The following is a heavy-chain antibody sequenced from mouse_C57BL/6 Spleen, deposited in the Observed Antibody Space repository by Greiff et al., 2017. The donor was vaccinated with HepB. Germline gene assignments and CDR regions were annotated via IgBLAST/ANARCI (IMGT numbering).Heavy chain of an antibody. CDR1: GYTFTSYW. J-gene: IGHJ4*01. V-gene: IGHV1-69*01. D-gene: IGHD1-1*01. CDR3: ARIYYGSSYAMDY. CDR2: IDPSDSYT. Sequence: QVQLQQPGAELVMPGASVKLSCKASGYTFTSYWMHWVKQRPGQGLEWIGEIDPSDSYTNYNQKFKGKSTLTVDKSSSTAYMQLSSLTSEDSAVYYYARIYYGSSYAMDYWGQGTSVTVSS.